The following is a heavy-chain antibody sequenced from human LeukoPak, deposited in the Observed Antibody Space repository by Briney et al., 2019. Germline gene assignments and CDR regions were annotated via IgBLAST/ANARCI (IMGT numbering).Heavy chain of an antibody. D-gene: IGHD1-26*01. CDR2: IKQDGSEK. V-gene: IGHV3-7*01. CDR3: ARVQWELRGVGSYFEY. J-gene: IGHJ4*02. CDR1: GFTFSSYW. Sequence: GGSLRLSCVVSGFTFSSYWMSWVRQAPGKGLEWVANIKQDGSEKYYVDSVKGRFTMSRDNAKNSLYLQMNSLRAEDTAVYYCARVQWELRGVGSYFEYWGQGALVTVSS.